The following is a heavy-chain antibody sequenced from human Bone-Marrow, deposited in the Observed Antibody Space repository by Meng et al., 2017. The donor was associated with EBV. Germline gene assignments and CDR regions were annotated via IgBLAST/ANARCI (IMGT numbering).Heavy chain of an antibody. D-gene: IGHD2-2*01. CDR2: INTNTGNP. CDR3: ARDPRYCSSTSCEEGNLFDY. J-gene: IGHJ4*02. V-gene: IGHV7-4-1*02. CDR1: GYTFTSYA. Sequence: QVQLVQSVSELKKPXASVKVACKXSGYTFTSYAMNWVRQAPGQGLEWMGWINTNTGNPTYAQGFTGRFVFSLDTSVSTAYLQISSLKAEDTAVYYCARDPRYCSSTSCEEGNLFDYWGQGALGTVSS.